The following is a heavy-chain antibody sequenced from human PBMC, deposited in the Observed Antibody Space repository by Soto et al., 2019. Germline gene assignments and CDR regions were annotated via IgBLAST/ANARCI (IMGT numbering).Heavy chain of an antibody. V-gene: IGHV3-11*05. J-gene: IGHJ4*02. CDR3: ATLWSPYPVRGYLDY. CDR2: ISSSSSYT. D-gene: IGHD3-22*01. CDR1: GFTFSDYY. Sequence: QVQLVESGGGLVKPGGSLRLSCAASGFTFSDYYMSWIRQAPGKGLEWVSYISSSSSYTNYADSVKGRFTISRDNAKNSLHQKLNGLGAEDTAVYYCATLWSPYPVRGYLDYWGQGTLVTVSS.